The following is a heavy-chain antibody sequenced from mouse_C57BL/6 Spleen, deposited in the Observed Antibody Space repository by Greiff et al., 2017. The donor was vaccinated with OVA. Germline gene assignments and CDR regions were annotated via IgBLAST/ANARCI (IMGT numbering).Heavy chain of an antibody. D-gene: IGHD2-1*01. J-gene: IGHJ4*01. V-gene: IGHV1-53*01. CDR3: AYYGNQYYYAMDY. Sequence: QVQLQQPGTELVKPGASVKLSCKASGYTFTSYWMHWVKQRPGQGLEWIGNINPSNGGTNYNEKFKSKATLTVDKSSSTAYMQLSSLTSEDSAGYYCAYYGNQYYYAMDYWGQGTSVTVSS. CDR2: INPSNGGT. CDR1: GYTFTSYW.